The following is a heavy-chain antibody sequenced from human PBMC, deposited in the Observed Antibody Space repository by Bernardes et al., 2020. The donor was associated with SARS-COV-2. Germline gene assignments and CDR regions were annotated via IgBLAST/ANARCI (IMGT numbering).Heavy chain of an antibody. CDR1: GFTFSSYN. V-gene: IGHV3-48*02. CDR3: ARDPSPSYYDSSGYFDC. J-gene: IGHJ4*02. D-gene: IGHD3-22*01. CDR2: ISSTSTI. Sequence: GGSLRLSCAASGFTFSSYNMNWVRQAPGKGLEWVSYISSTSTIYYADSVKGRFTISRDNANNSLYLQMNSLRDEDTAVYYCARDPSPSYYDSSGYFDCWGQGTLVTVSS.